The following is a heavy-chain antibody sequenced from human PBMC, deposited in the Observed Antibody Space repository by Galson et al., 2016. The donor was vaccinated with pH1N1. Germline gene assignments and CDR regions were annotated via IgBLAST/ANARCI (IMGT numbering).Heavy chain of an antibody. Sequence: SLRLSCAATGFTFSTYWMHWVRQVPGKGLVWVARITPDGVTTTYADSVRGRFTISRDNAKNTLYLQMTSLGVEDTAVYYCARVAYDTNSLWGRGILVTVSS. J-gene: IGHJ4*02. V-gene: IGHV3-74*01. CDR3: ARVAYDTNSL. D-gene: IGHD3-22*01. CDR1: GFTFSTYW. CDR2: ITPDGVTT.